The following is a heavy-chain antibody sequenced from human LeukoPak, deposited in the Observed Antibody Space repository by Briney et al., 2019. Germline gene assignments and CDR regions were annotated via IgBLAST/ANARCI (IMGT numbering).Heavy chain of an antibody. V-gene: IGHV3-15*01. CDR3: TTSIAVAGTLEFDY. CDR2: IKSKTDGGTT. D-gene: IGHD6-19*01. J-gene: IGHJ4*02. CDR1: GFTFSNAW. Sequence: PGGSLRLSCAASGFTFSNAWMSWVRQAPGKGLEWVGRIKSKTDGGTTDCAAPVKGRFTISRDDSKITLYLQMNSLKTEDTAVDYCTTSIAVAGTLEFDYWGQGTLVTVSS.